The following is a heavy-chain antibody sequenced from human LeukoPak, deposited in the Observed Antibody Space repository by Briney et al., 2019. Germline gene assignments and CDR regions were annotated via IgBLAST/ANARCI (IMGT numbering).Heavy chain of an antibody. CDR1: GYSISSGYQ. V-gene: IGHV4-38-2*02. CDR2: IYHSGSA. CDR3: ARDPRWLTPDCTSTSCYENYFDP. J-gene: IGHJ5*02. D-gene: IGHD2-2*01. Sequence: LETLSLTCGVSGYSISSGYQWAWIRQSPGKGLEWIGSIYHSGSAHYNPSLKSRVTIPVETSKNQFSLNMYSVTAADTAVYYCARDPRWLTPDCTSTSCYENYFDPWGRGTLVTVSS.